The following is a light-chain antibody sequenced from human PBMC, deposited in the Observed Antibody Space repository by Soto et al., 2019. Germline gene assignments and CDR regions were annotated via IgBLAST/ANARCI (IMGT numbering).Light chain of an antibody. V-gene: IGLV2-8*01. CDR1: SSDVGGYKY. J-gene: IGLJ1*01. CDR3: SSYAGINNLGV. Sequence: QSALTQPPSASGSPGQSVTISCTGTSSDVGGYKYVSWYQQHPGKAPKLMIFEVNKRPSGVPDRFSGSKSGNTASLTVSGPPVEDGADYYRSSYAGINNLGVFGTGTKVTVL. CDR2: EVN.